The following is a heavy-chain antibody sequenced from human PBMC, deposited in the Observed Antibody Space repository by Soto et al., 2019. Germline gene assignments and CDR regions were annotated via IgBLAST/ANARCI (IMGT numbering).Heavy chain of an antibody. Sequence: PGGSLRLSCTASGFIFGSYGMHWVRQAPGEGLEWVALISYDGTNKYYPDSVKGRFTISRDNPKNTLYLEMNSLIPEDTAVYYCERVHREFCGRDCSSENWGQGTQVTVSS. J-gene: IGHJ4*02. D-gene: IGHD2-21*02. V-gene: IGHV3-30*03. CDR3: ERVHREFCGRDCSSEN. CDR2: ISYDGTNK. CDR1: GFIFGSYG.